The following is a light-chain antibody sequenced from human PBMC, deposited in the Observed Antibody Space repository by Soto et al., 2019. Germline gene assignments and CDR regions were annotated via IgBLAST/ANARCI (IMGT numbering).Light chain of an antibody. J-gene: IGLJ1*01. CDR3: QAWDSSTAWV. CDR1: KLGDKY. V-gene: IGLV3-1*01. Sequence: SYELTQPLSVSVSPGQTASITCSGDKLGDKYACWYQQKPGQSPVLVIYQDSKRPSGIPERFSGSNSGNTATLTISGTQAMDEADYYCQAWDSSTAWVFGTGTKLTVL. CDR2: QDS.